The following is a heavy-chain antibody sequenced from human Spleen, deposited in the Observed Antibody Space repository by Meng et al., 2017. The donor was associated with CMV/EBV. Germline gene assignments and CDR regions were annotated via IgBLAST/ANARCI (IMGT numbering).Heavy chain of an antibody. V-gene: IGHV3-48*04. CDR3: AREGFCSSTSCYGDWYFDL. Sequence: GGSLRLSCAASGFTFSSYAMSWVRQAPGKGLEWVSAISSSGSTIYYADSVKGRFTISRDNAKNSLYLQMNSLRAEDTAVYYCAREGFCSSTSCYGDWYFDLWGRGTLVTVSS. CDR2: ISSSGSTI. D-gene: IGHD2-2*01. CDR1: GFTFSSYA. J-gene: IGHJ2*01.